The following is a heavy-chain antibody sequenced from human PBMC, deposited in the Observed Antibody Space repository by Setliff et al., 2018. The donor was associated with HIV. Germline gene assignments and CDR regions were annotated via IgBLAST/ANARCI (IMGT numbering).Heavy chain of an antibody. CDR3: ARDPSSWFYFDY. J-gene: IGHJ4*02. Sequence: ASVKVSCKASGYNFTSHDINWVRQAPGQGLEWMGWMNPKSGNTGYARKFQGRVTMTRKTSISTAYMELSSLRSDDTAVYYCARDPSSWFYFDYWGQGTLVTVSS. V-gene: IGHV1-8*01. CDR2: MNPKSGNT. CDR1: GYNFTSHD. D-gene: IGHD6-13*01.